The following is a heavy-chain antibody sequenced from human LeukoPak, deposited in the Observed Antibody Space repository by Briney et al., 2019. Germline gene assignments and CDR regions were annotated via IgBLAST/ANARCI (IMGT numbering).Heavy chain of an antibody. Sequence: GGSLRLSCAASGFTFSNAWMSWVRQAPGKGLEWVGRIKSKTDGGITDYAAPVKGRFTISRDDSKNTLYLQMNSLKTEDTAVYYCTTTDIVASISYYWGQGTLVTVSS. V-gene: IGHV3-15*01. CDR1: GFTFSNAW. D-gene: IGHD5-12*01. CDR3: TTTDIVASISYY. J-gene: IGHJ4*02. CDR2: IKSKTDGGIT.